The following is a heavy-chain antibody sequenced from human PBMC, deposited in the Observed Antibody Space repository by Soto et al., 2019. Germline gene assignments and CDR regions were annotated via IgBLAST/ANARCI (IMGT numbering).Heavy chain of an antibody. CDR2: INSDGSST. Sequence: GGSLRLSCAVSGFTFRSYWMHWVRQAPGKELVWVSRINSDGSSTNYADSVKGRFTVSRDNAKSTLYLQMNSLRAEDTAVYYCAREGVGYSYGNFDYWGQGTLVTVSS. J-gene: IGHJ4*02. CDR1: GFTFRSYW. V-gene: IGHV3-74*01. D-gene: IGHD5-18*01. CDR3: AREGVGYSYGNFDY.